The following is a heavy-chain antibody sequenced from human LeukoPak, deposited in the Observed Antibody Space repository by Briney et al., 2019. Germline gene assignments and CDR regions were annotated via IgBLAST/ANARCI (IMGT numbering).Heavy chain of an antibody. D-gene: IGHD6-19*01. Sequence: ASVKVSCKASGYTFTSYGISWLRQAPGQGLEWMGWISAYNGNTKYAQKFQGRVTMTEDTSTDTAYMELSSLRSEDTAVYYCATEVFHSSGWSYYFDYWGQGTLVTVSS. J-gene: IGHJ4*02. CDR3: ATEVFHSSGWSYYFDY. CDR2: ISAYNGNT. V-gene: IGHV1-18*01. CDR1: GYTFTSYG.